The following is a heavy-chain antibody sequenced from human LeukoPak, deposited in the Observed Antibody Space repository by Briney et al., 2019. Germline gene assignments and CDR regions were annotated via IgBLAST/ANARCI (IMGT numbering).Heavy chain of an antibody. CDR1: GYNFTSYA. V-gene: IGHV1-3*01. J-gene: IGHJ4*02. Sequence: ASVKGFCKASGYNFTSYAMPWVRPAPGQRLGWMGWINAGNGNTKYSQKFQGRVTITRDTSASTAYMELSSLRSEDTAVYYCARETAPWAVAGNFDYWGQGTLVTVSS. CDR2: INAGNGNT. CDR3: ARETAPWAVAGNFDY. D-gene: IGHD6-19*01.